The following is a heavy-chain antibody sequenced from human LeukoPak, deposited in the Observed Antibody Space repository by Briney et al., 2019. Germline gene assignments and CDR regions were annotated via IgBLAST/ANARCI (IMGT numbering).Heavy chain of an antibody. V-gene: IGHV3-74*01. Sequence: GGSLRLSCAASGFTFSSYWVHWVRHAPGKGLVWVSRINSDGSSTSYADSVKGRFTISRDNAKNTLYLQMNSLRAEDTAVYYCARAIMYYYDSSGSWDAFDIWGQGTMVTVSS. CDR1: GFTFSSYW. D-gene: IGHD3-22*01. CDR2: INSDGSST. J-gene: IGHJ3*02. CDR3: ARAIMYYYDSSGSWDAFDI.